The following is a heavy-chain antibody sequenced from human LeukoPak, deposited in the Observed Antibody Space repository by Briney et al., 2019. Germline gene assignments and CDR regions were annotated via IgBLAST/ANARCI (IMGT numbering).Heavy chain of an antibody. V-gene: IGHV3-23*01. D-gene: IGHD3-10*01. CDR3: ARDYYGSGSYYIAAFYFDY. J-gene: IGHJ4*02. Sequence: GGSLRLSCAASGFTFSSDAMSWVRQAPGKGLEWVSAISGSGGSTYYADSVKGRFTISRDNSKNTLYLQMNSLRAEDTAVYYCARDYYGSGSYYIAAFYFDYWGQGTLVTVSS. CDR2: ISGSGGST. CDR1: GFTFSSDA.